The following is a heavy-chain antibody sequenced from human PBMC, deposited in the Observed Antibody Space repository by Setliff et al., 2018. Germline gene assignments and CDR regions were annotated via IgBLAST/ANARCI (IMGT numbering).Heavy chain of an antibody. V-gene: IGHV3-7*03. Sequence: GGSLRLSCEASGFIFSMYKMSWVRQAPGKGLEWVANIKQDGSEKDYVDSVKGRFTISRDNAKNSLYLEMNSLRAEDTAVYYCAKLVRGYVEALDNWGQGTLVTVSS. D-gene: IGHD5-18*01. CDR2: IKQDGSEK. J-gene: IGHJ4*02. CDR1: GFIFSMYK. CDR3: AKLVRGYVEALDN.